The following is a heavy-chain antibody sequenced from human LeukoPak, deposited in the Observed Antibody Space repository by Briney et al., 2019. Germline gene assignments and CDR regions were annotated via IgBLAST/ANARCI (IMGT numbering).Heavy chain of an antibody. J-gene: IGHJ4*02. D-gene: IGHD6-6*01. CDR2: ISSSGGST. CDR1: GCTFSSCA. Sequence: GGSLRLSCAASGCTFSSCAMSWVRQAPGKGLEWVSAISSSGGSTYYAGSVKGRFTISRDNSKNTLYLQMNSLRAEDTAVYYCAKGTYSSSPRDYWGQGTLVTVSS. CDR3: AKGTYSSSPRDY. V-gene: IGHV3-23*01.